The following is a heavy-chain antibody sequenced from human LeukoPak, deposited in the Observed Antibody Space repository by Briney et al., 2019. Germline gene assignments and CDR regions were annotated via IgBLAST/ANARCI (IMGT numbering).Heavy chain of an antibody. J-gene: IGHJ3*02. Sequence: SVKVSCKASGGTFSSYAISWVRQAPGQGLEWMGGIIPIFGTANYAQKFQGRVTITADESTSTAYMELSSLRSEDTAVYYCARDPPTGRGAFDIWGQGTMVTVPS. V-gene: IGHV1-69*13. CDR1: GGTFSSYA. CDR2: IIPIFGTA. D-gene: IGHD3-10*01. CDR3: ARDPPTGRGAFDI.